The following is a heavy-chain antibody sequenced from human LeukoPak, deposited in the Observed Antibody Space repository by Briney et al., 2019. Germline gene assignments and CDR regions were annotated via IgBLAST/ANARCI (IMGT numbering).Heavy chain of an antibody. CDR1: GFTFSTYR. CDR3: ARDHSSGWYPRVAFDI. V-gene: IGHV3-48*01. J-gene: IGHJ3*02. D-gene: IGHD6-19*01. Sequence: GGSLRLSCAASGFTFSTYRMNWVRQAPGKGLEWVSYISSSSGTTYYADSVKGRFTISRDNAKNSLYLQMNSLRAEDTAVYYSARDHSSGWYPRVAFDIWGHGTMVTVSP. CDR2: ISSSSGTT.